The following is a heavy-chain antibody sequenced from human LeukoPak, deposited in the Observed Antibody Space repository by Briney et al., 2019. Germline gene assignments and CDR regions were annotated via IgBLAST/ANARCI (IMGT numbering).Heavy chain of an antibody. CDR2: IQYAGSDK. Sequence: GGSLRLSCAASGFTFNSYGMHWVRQAPGKGLGWVAFIQYAGSDKYYTDSVKGRFTISRDNSKNTLYLQMNSLRAEDTAVYYCARDCSGGSCYDTGNFDYWGQGTLVTVSS. CDR1: GFTFNSYG. D-gene: IGHD2-15*01. V-gene: IGHV3-30*02. J-gene: IGHJ4*02. CDR3: ARDCSGGSCYDTGNFDY.